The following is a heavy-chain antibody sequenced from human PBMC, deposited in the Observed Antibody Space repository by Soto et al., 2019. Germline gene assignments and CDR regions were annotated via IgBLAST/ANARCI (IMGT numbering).Heavy chain of an antibody. D-gene: IGHD6-19*01. J-gene: IGHJ4*02. CDR1: GYSISSGYY. V-gene: IGHV4-38-2*01. Sequence: SETLSLTCDVSGYSISSGYYWGWIRQPPGKGLEWIASINHSGSTYYNPSLKSRITISVDMSKNEVSLRLSSVTAADTAVFYCARLNGWVDYWGQGALVTVPQ. CDR2: INHSGST. CDR3: ARLNGWVDY.